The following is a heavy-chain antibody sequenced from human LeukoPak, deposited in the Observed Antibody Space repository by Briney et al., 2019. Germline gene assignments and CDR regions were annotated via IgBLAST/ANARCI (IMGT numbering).Heavy chain of an antibody. CDR3: AKRGVVIRVILVGFHKEAYYFDS. D-gene: IGHD3-22*01. Sequence: GGSLRLFCTVSGITLSNYGMSWVRQAPGKGLEWVAGISDSGGRTNYADSVKGRFTISRDNPKNTLYLQMNSLRAEDTAVYFCAKRGVVIRVILVGFHKEAYYFDSWGQGALVTVSS. V-gene: IGHV3-23*01. CDR2: ISDSGGRT. J-gene: IGHJ4*02. CDR1: GITLSNYG.